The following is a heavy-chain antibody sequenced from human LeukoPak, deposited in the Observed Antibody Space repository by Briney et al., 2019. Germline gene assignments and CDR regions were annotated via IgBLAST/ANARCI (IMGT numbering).Heavy chain of an antibody. J-gene: IGHJ4*02. CDR1: GFTFSSYG. V-gene: IGHV3-30*03. Sequence: GGSLRLSCAASGFTFSSYGMHWVRQAPGQGLEWVAVISYDGSNKYYADSVKGRFTISRDNSKNTLYLQMNSLRAEDTAVYYCARETFGGGTYAFDYWGQGTLVTVSS. CDR2: ISYDGSNK. CDR3: ARETFGGGTYAFDY. D-gene: IGHD3-16*01.